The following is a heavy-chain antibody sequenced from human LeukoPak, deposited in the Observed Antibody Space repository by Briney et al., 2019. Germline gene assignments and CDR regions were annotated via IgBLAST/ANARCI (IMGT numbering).Heavy chain of an antibody. CDR3: ARDPRYCSSTSCYFMDA. CDR1: GFTVSSNY. CDR2: IYSDGST. V-gene: IGHV3-53*01. Sequence: PGGSLRLSWAASGFTVSSNYMSWVRQAPGKGLEWVAVIYSDGSTYYADSVKGRFTISRDNSKNTMYLQMNRLRAEDTAVYYCARDPRYCSSTSCYFMDAWGKGTTVTISS. D-gene: IGHD2-2*01. J-gene: IGHJ6*03.